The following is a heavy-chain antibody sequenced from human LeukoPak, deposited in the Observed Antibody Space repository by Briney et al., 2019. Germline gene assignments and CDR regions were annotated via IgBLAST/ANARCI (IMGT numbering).Heavy chain of an antibody. CDR2: IYYSGST. D-gene: IGHD3-16*01. CDR3: ARDWGDY. J-gene: IGHJ4*02. V-gene: IGHV4-31*03. Sequence: PSQTLSLTCTVSGGSISSGGNYWSWIRQHPGKGLEWIGCIYYSGSTYYNPSLKSRVTISVDASKNQFSLKLSSVTAADTAVYYCARDWGDYWGQGTLVTVSS. CDR1: GGSISSGGNY.